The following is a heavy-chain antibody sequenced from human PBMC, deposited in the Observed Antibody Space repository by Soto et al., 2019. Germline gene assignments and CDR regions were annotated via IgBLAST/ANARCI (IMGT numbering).Heavy chain of an antibody. V-gene: IGHV1-18*04. Sequence: ASVKVSCKASGYTFTSYGISWVRQAPGQGLEGMGWISAYNGNTNYAQKLQGRVTMTTDTSTSTADMELGSLRGDDAAVYSCGREGDFWSGYYGSYYYGMDVWGQGTTVTVSS. CDR2: ISAYNGNT. D-gene: IGHD3-3*01. CDR1: GYTFTSYG. CDR3: GREGDFWSGYYGSYYYGMDV. J-gene: IGHJ6*02.